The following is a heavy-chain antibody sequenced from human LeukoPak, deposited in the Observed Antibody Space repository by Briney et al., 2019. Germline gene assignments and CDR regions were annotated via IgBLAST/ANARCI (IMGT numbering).Heavy chain of an antibody. CDR1: GGSFSGYY. CDR2: INHSGST. Sequence: SETLSLTCAVYGGSFSGYYWSWIRQPPGKGLEWIGEINHSGSTNYNPSLKSRVTISVDTSKNQFSLKLSSVTAADTAVYYCARLRRSPPGYCSSTSCYKYYSYNGMDVWGKGTPVTVSS. J-gene: IGHJ6*04. CDR3: ARLRRSPPGYCSSTSCYKYYSYNGMDV. V-gene: IGHV4-34*01. D-gene: IGHD2-2*02.